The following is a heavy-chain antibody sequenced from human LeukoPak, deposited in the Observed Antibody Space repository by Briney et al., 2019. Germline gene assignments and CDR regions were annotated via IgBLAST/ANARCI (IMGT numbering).Heavy chain of an antibody. J-gene: IGHJ5*02. V-gene: IGHV4-38-2*01. Sequence: PSETLSLTCAVSGYSISSGYYWGWIRQPPGKGLEWIGNIYQSGSTFHNPSLKSRATISLDTSKNQFSLKLRSVTAADTAVYYCAREVGYCSRTSCLDWFDPWGQGTLVTVSS. CDR3: AREVGYCSRTSCLDWFDP. CDR1: GYSISSGYY. D-gene: IGHD2-2*01. CDR2: IYQSGST.